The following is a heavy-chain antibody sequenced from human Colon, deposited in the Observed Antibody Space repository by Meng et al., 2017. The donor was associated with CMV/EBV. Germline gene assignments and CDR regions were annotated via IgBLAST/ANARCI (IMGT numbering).Heavy chain of an antibody. CDR1: GYTFINYD. Sequence: SVTVSCKASGYTFINYDITWVRQAPGQGLEWMGGIIPIFGTANYAQKFQGRVTITTDESTSTAYMELSSLRSEDTAVYYCARGAPRNQYSYGYDPFFDYWGQGTLVTVSS. CDR2: IIPIFGTA. J-gene: IGHJ4*02. D-gene: IGHD5-18*01. V-gene: IGHV1-69*05. CDR3: ARGAPRNQYSYGYDPFFDY.